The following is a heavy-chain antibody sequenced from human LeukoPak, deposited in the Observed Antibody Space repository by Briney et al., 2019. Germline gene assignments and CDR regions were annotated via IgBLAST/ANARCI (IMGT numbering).Heavy chain of an antibody. D-gene: IGHD5-18*01. CDR3: AKDRDTAMDSSFDY. CDR2: ISYDGSNK. J-gene: IGHJ4*02. Sequence: TGGSLRLSCAASGFTFTSYSMNWGRQAPGKGLEWVAVISYDGSNKYYADSVKGRFTISRDNSKNTLYLQMNSLRAEDTAVYYCAKDRDTAMDSSFDYWGQGTLVTVSS. V-gene: IGHV3-30*18. CDR1: GFTFTSYS.